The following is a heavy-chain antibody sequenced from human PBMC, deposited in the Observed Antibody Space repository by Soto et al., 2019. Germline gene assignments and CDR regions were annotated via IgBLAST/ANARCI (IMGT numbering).Heavy chain of an antibody. CDR3: ARVLYYGSGSYSPYGMDV. Sequence: QVQLVQSGAEVKKPGSSVKVSCKTSGVSFNNNGIGWVRQAPGHGLEWMGGVSPPFRTSNYARKFQGRISTTADACTGTVNMELSSLTSEDTAQYYCARVLYYGSGSYSPYGMDVWGQGTTVTVSS. D-gene: IGHD3-10*01. J-gene: IGHJ6*02. CDR1: GVSFNNNG. V-gene: IGHV1-69*01. CDR2: VSPPFRTS.